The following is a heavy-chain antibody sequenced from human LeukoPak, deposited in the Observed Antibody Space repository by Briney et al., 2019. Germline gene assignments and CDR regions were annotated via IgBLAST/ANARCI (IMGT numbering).Heavy chain of an antibody. CDR3: ARSITATTGAVY. CDR1: GYTFTGYY. CDR2: INPNSGGT. V-gene: IGHV1-2*02. J-gene: IGHJ4*02. Sequence: GASVKVSCKASGYTFTGYYMHWVRQAPGQGLEWMGWINPNSGGTNYAQKFQGRVTMTRDTSISTAYMDLNRLTSDDTAVYYCARSITATTGAVYWGQGTLVTVSS. D-gene: IGHD1-26*01.